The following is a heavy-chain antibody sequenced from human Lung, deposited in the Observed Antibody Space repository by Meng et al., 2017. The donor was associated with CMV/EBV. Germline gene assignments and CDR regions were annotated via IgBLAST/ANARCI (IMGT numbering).Heavy chain of an antibody. CDR2: ISTYNDNT. V-gene: IGHV1-18*01. CDR3: ARVSGHLITMILYYFDS. CDR1: GYTFTSYG. Sequence: AXVXVSXXASGYTFTSYGISWVRQAPGQGLEWMGWISTYNDNTNYAQKLQDRVTMTTDTSTSTAYMELRSLGSDDTAVYYCARVSGHLITMILYYFDSWGQGTLVXVSS. D-gene: IGHD3-22*01. J-gene: IGHJ4*02.